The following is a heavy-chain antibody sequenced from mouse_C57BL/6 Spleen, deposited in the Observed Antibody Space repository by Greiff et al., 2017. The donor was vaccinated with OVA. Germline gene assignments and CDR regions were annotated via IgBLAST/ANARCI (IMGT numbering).Heavy chain of an antibody. J-gene: IGHJ4*01. V-gene: IGHV1-15*01. Sequence: QVQLQQSGAELVRPGASVTLSCKASGYTFTDYEMNWVKQTPVHGLEWIGAIDPETGGTAYNQKFKGKAILTADKSSSTAYMELRSLTSEDSAVYYCTRDPYAMDYWGQGTSVTVSS. CDR3: TRDPYAMDY. CDR1: GYTFTDYE. CDR2: IDPETGGT.